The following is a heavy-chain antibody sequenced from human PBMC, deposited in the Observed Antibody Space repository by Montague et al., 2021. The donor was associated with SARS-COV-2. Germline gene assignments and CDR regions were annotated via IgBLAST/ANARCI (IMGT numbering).Heavy chain of an antibody. CDR1: GGSLSGYY. CDR3: ASVIYPALSYYRRYYYGLNI. V-gene: IGHV4-34*01. D-gene: IGHD3-10*01. Sequence: SETLSLTCAVHGGSLSGYYWSWIRQPPEKGLEWIGEINHSANTKYNPSLKSPVTISIDTSKNQFSLKMTSVTAADTATYYCASVIYPALSYYRRYYYGLNIWGPGTTVTVSS. J-gene: IGHJ6*02. CDR2: INHSANT.